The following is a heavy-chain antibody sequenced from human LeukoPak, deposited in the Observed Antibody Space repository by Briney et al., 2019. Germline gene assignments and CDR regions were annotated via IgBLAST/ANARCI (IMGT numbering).Heavy chain of an antibody. J-gene: IGHJ6*03. D-gene: IGHD2-2*01. Sequence: SETLSLTCTVSGGSISSYYWSWIRQPPGKGLEWIGYIYTSGSTNYNPSLKSRVTISVDTSKNQFSLKLSSVTAADTAVYYCARLGVGSSTSLDYYYYYYMDVWGKGTTVTVSS. CDR3: ARLGVGSSTSLDYYYYYYMDV. CDR2: IYTSGST. V-gene: IGHV4-4*09. CDR1: GGSISSYY.